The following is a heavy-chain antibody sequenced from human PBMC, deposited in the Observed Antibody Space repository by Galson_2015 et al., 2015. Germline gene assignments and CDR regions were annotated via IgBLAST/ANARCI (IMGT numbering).Heavy chain of an antibody. CDR1: GFTFNSYW. CDR3: ARAYSLDY. CDR2: IKQDGSER. J-gene: IGHJ4*02. Sequence: SLRLSCAASGFTFNSYWMSWGRQAPGKGLEWVANIKQDGSERYYVDSVKGRFTISRDNAKNSLYLQMNSLRAEDTAVYYCARAYSLDYRGQGTLVTVSS. D-gene: IGHD2-15*01. V-gene: IGHV3-7*01.